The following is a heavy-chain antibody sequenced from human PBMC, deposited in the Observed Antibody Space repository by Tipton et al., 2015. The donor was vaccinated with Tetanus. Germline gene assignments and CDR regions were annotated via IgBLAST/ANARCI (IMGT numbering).Heavy chain of an antibody. J-gene: IGHJ2*01. D-gene: IGHD4-17*01. CDR1: GESDSGSY. V-gene: IGHV4-59*02. Sequence: TLSLTCGVSGESDSGSYWSWIRQSTGQGLEWIGMIYYSGSTSYNPSLKSRVTISVDTSKNQLSLKLTSVTAADTAVYYCATMTPVHWYFDLCVRGTLVTVSS. CDR2: IYYSGST. CDR3: ATMTPVHWYFDL.